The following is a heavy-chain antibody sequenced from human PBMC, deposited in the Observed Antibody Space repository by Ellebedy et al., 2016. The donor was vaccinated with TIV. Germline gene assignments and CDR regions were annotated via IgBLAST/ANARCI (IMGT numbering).Heavy chain of an antibody. J-gene: IGHJ6*03. Sequence: GGSLRLSXAASGFNFSASALHWVRQASGKGLEWVGRIRSKANDYATIFGASVKGRFTFSRDESKNTAYLQMNSLKTEDTAVYYCAATANHGYMDVWGKGATVTVSS. CDR2: IRSKANDYAT. CDR3: AATANHGYMDV. CDR1: GFNFSASA. V-gene: IGHV3-73*01.